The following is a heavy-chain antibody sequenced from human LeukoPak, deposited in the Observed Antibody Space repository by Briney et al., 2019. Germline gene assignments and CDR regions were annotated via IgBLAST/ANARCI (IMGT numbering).Heavy chain of an antibody. Sequence: PGRSLRLSCAACGFTFSSHGMQWVRQAPGKGLEWVALIWYDGSKTNYVDSVMGRFTISRDSSKNTLYLQMDNLRVEDTAVYFCAKDLSYGSLWFDPWGQGTLVTVSS. CDR2: IWYDGSKT. D-gene: IGHD3-10*01. CDR1: GFTFSSHG. CDR3: AKDLSYGSLWFDP. V-gene: IGHV3-33*06. J-gene: IGHJ5*02.